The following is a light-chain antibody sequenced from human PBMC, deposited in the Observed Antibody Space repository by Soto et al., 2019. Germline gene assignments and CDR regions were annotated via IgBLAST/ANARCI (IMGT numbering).Light chain of an antibody. Sequence: DIVMTPSPDSLAVSLGARATINCKSSQSVLYSSNNKNYLAWYQQKLGQPPKLLIYWASTRESGVPDRFSGSGSGTDFTLTISSLQAEDVAVYYCQQYDSTPLFGGGTKVEIK. CDR3: QQYDSTPL. V-gene: IGKV4-1*01. J-gene: IGKJ4*01. CDR1: QSVLYSSNNKNY. CDR2: WAS.